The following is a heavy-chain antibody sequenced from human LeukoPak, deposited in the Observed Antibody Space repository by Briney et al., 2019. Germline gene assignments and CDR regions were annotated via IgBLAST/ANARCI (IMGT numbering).Heavy chain of an antibody. D-gene: IGHD2/OR15-2a*01. CDR3: TRLSPSSGLTDF. CDR2: ISGTGSNT. V-gene: IGHV3-23*01. CDR1: GFTFSSCA. Sequence: GGSLRLSCAVSGFTFSSCAMTWVRQAPGKGLEWVSSISGTGSNTYYADSVKGRFTISRDDSKNTLYLQMNSPRAEDTAVYYCTRLSPSSGLTDFWGQGTLVTVSS. J-gene: IGHJ4*02.